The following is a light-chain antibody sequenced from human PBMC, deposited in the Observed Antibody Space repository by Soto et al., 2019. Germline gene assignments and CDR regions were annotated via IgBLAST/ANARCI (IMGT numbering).Light chain of an antibody. J-gene: IGLJ1*01. V-gene: IGLV2-14*01. CDR3: SSYTSSSTLNV. Sequence: QSVLTQPASVSGSPGQSITISCTGTNSDVGGYNYVSWYQQHPGKAPKLMIYEVSKRPSGVSNRFSGSKSGNTASLTISGLQADDEAEYYCSSYTSSSTLNVFGTGTKVTVL. CDR2: EVS. CDR1: NSDVGGYNY.